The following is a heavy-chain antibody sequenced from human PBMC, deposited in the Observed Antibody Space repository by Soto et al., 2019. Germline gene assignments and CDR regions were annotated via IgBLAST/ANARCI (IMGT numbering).Heavy chain of an antibody. D-gene: IGHD6-6*01. Sequence: PVGSLRLSCAASGFPFSSYSMNWVRQAPGKGLEWVSYISSSSSTIYYADSVKGRFTISRDNAKNSLYLQMNSLRDEDTAVYYCARPEYSSSSYGMDVWGQGTTVTVSS. J-gene: IGHJ6*02. CDR2: ISSSSSTI. CDR1: GFPFSSYS. CDR3: ARPEYSSSSYGMDV. V-gene: IGHV3-48*02.